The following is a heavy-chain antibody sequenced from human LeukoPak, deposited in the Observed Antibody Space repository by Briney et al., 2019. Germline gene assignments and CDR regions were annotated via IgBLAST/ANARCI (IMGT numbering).Heavy chain of an antibody. V-gene: IGHV4-34*01. J-gene: IGHJ6*03. D-gene: IGHD4-17*01. CDR1: GGSFSGYY. Sequence: PSETLSLTCAVYGGSFSGYYWSWIRQPPGKGLEWIGEINHSGSTNYNPSLKSRVTISVDTSKNQFSLKLSSVTAADTAVYYCARWYVGHRITVTRKLYYYYMDVWGKGTTVTVSS. CDR3: ARWYVGHRITVTRKLYYYYMDV. CDR2: INHSGST.